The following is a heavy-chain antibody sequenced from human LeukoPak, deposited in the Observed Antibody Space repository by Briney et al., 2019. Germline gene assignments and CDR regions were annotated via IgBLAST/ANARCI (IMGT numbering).Heavy chain of an antibody. CDR2: INPNSGDT. CDR3: ARGPDTSYSGSWYYGY. CDR1: GYTFTGYY. D-gene: IGHD6-13*01. Sequence: ASVKVSCKASGYTFTGYYMHWVRQAPGQGLEWMGWINPNSGDTNYAQKFQGRVTMTRDTSISTAYMALSSVRSHDTAVYYCARGPDTSYSGSWYYGYWGQGTLVTVSS. V-gene: IGHV1-2*02. J-gene: IGHJ4*02.